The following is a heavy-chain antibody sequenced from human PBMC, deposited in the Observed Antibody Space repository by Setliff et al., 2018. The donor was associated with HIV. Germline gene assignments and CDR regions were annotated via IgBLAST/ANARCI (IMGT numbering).Heavy chain of an antibody. Sequence: ASVKVSCKASGYTFTGYYMHWVRQAPGQGLEWMGWINPNSGGTNYAQKFQGRVTMTRDTSISTAYMELSRPRSDDTAVYYCARSGYSSSWYLDYYYYYGMDVWGQGTTVTSP. CDR2: INPNSGGT. CDR1: GYTFTGYY. V-gene: IGHV1-2*02. J-gene: IGHJ6*02. CDR3: ARSGYSSSWYLDYYYYYGMDV. D-gene: IGHD6-13*01.